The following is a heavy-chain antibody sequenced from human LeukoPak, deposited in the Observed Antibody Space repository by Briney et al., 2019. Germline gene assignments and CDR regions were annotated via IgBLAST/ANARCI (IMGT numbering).Heavy chain of an antibody. Sequence: PSETLSLTCAVYGGSFSGYYWSGIRQPPGKGLEWIGEINHSGSTNYNPSLKSRVTISVDTSKNQFSLKLSSVTAADTAVYYCAKEGRWLQLGGAFDIWGQGTMVTVSS. V-gene: IGHV4-34*01. D-gene: IGHD5-24*01. J-gene: IGHJ3*02. CDR1: GGSFSGYY. CDR2: INHSGST. CDR3: AKEGRWLQLGGAFDI.